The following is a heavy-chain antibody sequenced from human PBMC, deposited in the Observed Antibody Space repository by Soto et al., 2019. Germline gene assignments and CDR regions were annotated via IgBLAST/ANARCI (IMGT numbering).Heavy chain of an antibody. CDR3: AGAGGAPLNSFDS. J-gene: IGHJ4*02. D-gene: IGHD3-10*01. CDR1: SDSISSYY. V-gene: IGHV4-59*08. Sequence: SETLSLTCTVSSDSISSYYWIWIRQSPGKGLEWIGYTDYSGNTNYNPSLKSRVTISGDTSKNQFSLRLSSVTAADTAGYYCAGAGGAPLNSFDSGGRGPLVPFP. CDR2: TDYSGNT.